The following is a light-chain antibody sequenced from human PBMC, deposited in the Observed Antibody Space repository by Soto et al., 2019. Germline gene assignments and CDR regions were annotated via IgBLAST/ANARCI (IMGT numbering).Light chain of an antibody. V-gene: IGKV3-15*01. Sequence: EVLMTQSPATLSVSPGERATLSCRASQSVSGKLAWYQQKPGQAPRLLIYDASTRATGIPARFSGSGSGTEFTLTISSLQSEDFAVYYCQQSNNWPWTFGQGTKVEIK. J-gene: IGKJ1*01. CDR3: QQSNNWPWT. CDR2: DAS. CDR1: QSVSGK.